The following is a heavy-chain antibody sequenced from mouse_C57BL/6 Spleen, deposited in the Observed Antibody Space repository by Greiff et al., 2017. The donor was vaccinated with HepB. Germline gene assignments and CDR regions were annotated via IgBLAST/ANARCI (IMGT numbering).Heavy chain of an antibody. J-gene: IGHJ4*01. D-gene: IGHD2-1*01. V-gene: IGHV1-80*01. CDR1: GYTFTSYW. Sequence: VQLQQPGAELVKPGASVKLSCKASGYTFTSYWMHWVKQRLGQGLEWIGQIYPGDGDTNYNGKFKGKATLTADKSSSTAYMQLSSLTSEDSAVYFCARNYHSRIYYYAMDYWGQGTSVTVSS. CDR2: IYPGDGDT. CDR3: ARNYHSRIYYYAMDY.